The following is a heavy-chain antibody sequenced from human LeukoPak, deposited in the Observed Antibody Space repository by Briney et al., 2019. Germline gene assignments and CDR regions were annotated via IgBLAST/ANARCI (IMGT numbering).Heavy chain of an antibody. J-gene: IGHJ5*02. D-gene: IGHD2-2*01. Sequence: SETLSLTCAVYGGSFSGYYWSWIRQPPGQGLEWIGEINHSGSTNYNPSLKSRVTISVDTSKNHFSLKLSSVTAADTAVYYCARSTSHRFDPWGQGTLVTVS. CDR3: ARSTSHRFDP. CDR2: INHSGST. CDR1: GGSFSGYY. V-gene: IGHV4-34*01.